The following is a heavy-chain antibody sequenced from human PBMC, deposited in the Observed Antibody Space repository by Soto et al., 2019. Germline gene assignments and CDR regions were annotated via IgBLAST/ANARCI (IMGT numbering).Heavy chain of an antibody. CDR2: ISGYNGNT. CDR1: GYTFTNYG. V-gene: IGHV1-18*01. J-gene: IGHJ1*01. Sequence: QVQLVQSGAEVKKPGASVKVSCKASGYTFTNYGISWVRQAPGQGPEWMGWISGYNGNTKYAQKLQGRVTMTTDTSTRTGYMELRSLRSDDTAVYYCARGGSSWSAEYYQHWGQGTLVIVSS. D-gene: IGHD6-13*01. CDR3: ARGGSSWSAEYYQH.